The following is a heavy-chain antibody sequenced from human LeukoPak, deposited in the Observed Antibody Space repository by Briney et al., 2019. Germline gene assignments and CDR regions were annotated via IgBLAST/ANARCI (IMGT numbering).Heavy chain of an antibody. J-gene: IGHJ6*02. CDR2: TRNKANGRPI. CDR1: GFTFSSYS. Sequence: PGGSLRLSCAASGFTFSSYSMNWVRQAPGRGLEWVGRTRNKANGRPIEYAASVKGRFTISRDDSKNSLYLQMNSLKTEDTAVYYCASAYSGSDYYVMDVWGQGTTVTVSS. V-gene: IGHV3-72*01. D-gene: IGHD1-26*01. CDR3: ASAYSGSDYYVMDV.